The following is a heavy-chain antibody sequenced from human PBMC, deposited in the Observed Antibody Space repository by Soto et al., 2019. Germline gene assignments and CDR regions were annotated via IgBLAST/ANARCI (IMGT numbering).Heavy chain of an antibody. V-gene: IGHV4-59*08. D-gene: IGHD1-26*01. CDR1: GGSISSYY. CDR3: ARNSPFFSFDY. J-gene: IGHJ4*02. CDR2: IYYSGST. Sequence: SETLSLTCTVSGGSISSYYWSWIRQPPGKGLEWIGYIYYSGSTNYNPSLKSRVTISVDTSKNQFSLKLSSVTAADTAVYYCARNSPFFSFDYWGQGTLVTVSS.